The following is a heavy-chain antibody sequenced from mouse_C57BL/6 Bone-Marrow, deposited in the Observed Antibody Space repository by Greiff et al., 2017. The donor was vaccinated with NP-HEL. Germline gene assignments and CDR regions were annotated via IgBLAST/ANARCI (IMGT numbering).Heavy chain of an antibody. Sequence: VQLQQPGAELVMPGASVKLSCKASGYTFTSYWMHWVKQRPGQGLEWIGEIDPSDSYTNYNQKFKGKSTLTVDKSSSTAYMQLSSLTSEDSAVYYCARGVYSAYWGQGTLVTVSA. D-gene: IGHD2-1*01. CDR2: IDPSDSYT. CDR1: GYTFTSYW. CDR3: ARGVYSAY. V-gene: IGHV1-69*01. J-gene: IGHJ3*01.